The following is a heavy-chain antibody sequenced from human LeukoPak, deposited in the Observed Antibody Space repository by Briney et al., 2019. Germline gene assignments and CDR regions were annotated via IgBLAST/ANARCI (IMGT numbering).Heavy chain of an antibody. CDR2: IDPSDSYT. J-gene: IGHJ5*02. CDR3: ARLGIFTEYNWFDH. D-gene: IGHD1-14*01. Sequence: GASLQISCQGAGSSFTRYWISWVRQVPGKGLEWMGRIDPSDSYTNYSPSFQGHVTISADKSISTAYLQWSSLKASDTAMYYCARLGIFTEYNWFDHWGQGTLVTVSS. V-gene: IGHV5-10-1*01. CDR1: GSSFTRYW.